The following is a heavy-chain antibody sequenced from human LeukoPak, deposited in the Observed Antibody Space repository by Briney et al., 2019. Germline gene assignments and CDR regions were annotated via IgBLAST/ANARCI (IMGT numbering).Heavy chain of an antibody. CDR2: INPSTGGT. D-gene: IGHD5-12*01. CDR3: ASGHATSRQYSGYGHY. J-gene: IGHJ4*02. Sequence: ASVKDSCKASGYTFTDYYIHWVRQAPGQGLEWMGWINPSTGGTNPAQKFRGRITMTRDTSISTACMELSGLTSDDTAVYYCASGHATSRQYSGYGHYWGQGTLVTVSS. CDR1: GYTFTDYY. V-gene: IGHV1-2*02.